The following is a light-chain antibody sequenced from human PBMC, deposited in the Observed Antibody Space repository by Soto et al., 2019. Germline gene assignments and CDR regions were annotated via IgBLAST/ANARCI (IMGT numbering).Light chain of an antibody. J-gene: IGKJ5*01. CDR2: DAS. Sequence: EIVLTQSPATLSLSPGERATLSCGASQSVSSGYLAWYQQKPGLAPRLLICDASTRATGIPDRFSGSGSGTDFTLTITRLEPEDFAVYYCQQYGSSPITFGQGTRLEIK. V-gene: IGKV3D-20*01. CDR1: QSVSSGY. CDR3: QQYGSSPIT.